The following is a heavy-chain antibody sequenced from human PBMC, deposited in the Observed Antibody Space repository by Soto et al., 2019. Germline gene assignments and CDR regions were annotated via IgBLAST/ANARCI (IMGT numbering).Heavy chain of an antibody. Sequence: SETLSLTCAVYGGSFSGYYWSWIRQPPGKGLEWIGEINHSGSTNYNPSLKSRVTISVDTSKNQFSLKLSSVTAADTAVYYCARGRRYYYDSSGYYRGYYYYYGMDVWGKGTTVTVSS. CDR2: INHSGST. CDR3: ARGRRYYYDSSGYYRGYYYYYGMDV. J-gene: IGHJ6*04. D-gene: IGHD3-22*01. V-gene: IGHV4-34*01. CDR1: GGSFSGYY.